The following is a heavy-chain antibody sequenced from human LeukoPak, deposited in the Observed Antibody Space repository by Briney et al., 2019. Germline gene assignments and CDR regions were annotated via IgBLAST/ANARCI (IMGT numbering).Heavy chain of an antibody. CDR1: GGSISSYC. D-gene: IGHD6-19*01. CDR3: ARYAYGSGPFDY. J-gene: IGHJ4*02. CDR2: IYYSGNT. Sequence: SETLSLTSTVSGGSISSYCWSWIRQPPGKGLEWIGYIYYSGNTNYNPSLKSRVTTSVDTSKNQFSLQLNSVTAADTAVYYCARYAYGSGPFDYWGQGTLITVSS. V-gene: IGHV4-59*01.